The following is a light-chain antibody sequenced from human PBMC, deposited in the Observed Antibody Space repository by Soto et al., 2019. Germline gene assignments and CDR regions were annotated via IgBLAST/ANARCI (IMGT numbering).Light chain of an antibody. V-gene: IGLV2-14*01. CDR1: SSDVGGYNY. CDR2: DVS. Sequence: QSALTQPASVSGSPGQSMTISCTGTSSDVGGYNYVSWYQQHPGKAPKLMIYDVSNRPSGVSNRFSGSKSGNTASLTISGLQAEDEADYYCSSYTSSSSLWVFGTGTKLTVL. J-gene: IGLJ1*01. CDR3: SSYTSSSSLWV.